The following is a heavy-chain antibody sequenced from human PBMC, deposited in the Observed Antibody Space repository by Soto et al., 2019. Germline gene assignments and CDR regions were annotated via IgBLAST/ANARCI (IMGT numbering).Heavy chain of an antibody. CDR3: ARDDTVGSTNYYYGVDV. D-gene: IGHD1-26*01. CDR1: GFIFSTYN. V-gene: IGHV3-21*01. CDR2: ISGSHNNI. Sequence: GGSLRLSCATSGFIFSTYNMNWVRQAPGKGLEWVASISGSHNNIYYADSVKGRFTISRDNAKNSLYMQMNSLRAEDTAVYYCARDDTVGSTNYYYGVDVWGQGTTVTVSS. J-gene: IGHJ6*02.